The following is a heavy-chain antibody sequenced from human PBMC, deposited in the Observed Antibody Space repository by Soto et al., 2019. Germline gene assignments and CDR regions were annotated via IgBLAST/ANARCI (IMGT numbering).Heavy chain of an antibody. CDR2: INPMLGVA. CDR1: GGSFSSLV. D-gene: IGHD2-2*01. CDR3: ARGPAQFDP. V-gene: IGHV1-69*01. J-gene: IGHJ5*02. Sequence: QLLLVQSGAEVKKSGSSVKVSCKASGGSFSSLVISWLRQAPGQGPEWMGGINPMLGVANFAEKFQDRVTIPADESTTPAYMALSSLRSEDTAVYYCARGPAQFDPWGQGTLVTVSS.